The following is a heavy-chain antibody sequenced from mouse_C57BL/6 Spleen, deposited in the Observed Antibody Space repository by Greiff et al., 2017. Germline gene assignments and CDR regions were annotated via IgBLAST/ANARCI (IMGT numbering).Heavy chain of an antibody. Sequence: QVQLQQSGPELVKPGASVKISCKASGYAFSSSWMNWVKQRPGKGLEWIGRIYPGDGDTNYNGKFKGKATLTADKSSSTAYMQLSSLTSEDSAVYFCASYDYSWFAYWGQGTLATVSA. CDR1: GYAFSSSW. D-gene: IGHD2-4*01. J-gene: IGHJ3*01. V-gene: IGHV1-82*01. CDR3: ASYDYSWFAY. CDR2: IYPGDGDT.